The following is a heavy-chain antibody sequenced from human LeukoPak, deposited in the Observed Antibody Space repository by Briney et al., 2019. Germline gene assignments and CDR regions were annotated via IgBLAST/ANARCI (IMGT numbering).Heavy chain of an antibody. V-gene: IGHV3-21*01. CDR3: ATKGGSSGYHA. D-gene: IGHD3-22*01. Sequence: GGSLRLSCAASGFTFSSYSMKWVRQAPGKGLEWVSSISRSSSYIYYADSVKGRFTISRDNAKNSLYPHMNSLRAEDTAVYYCATKGGSSGYHAWRQGTLVTVCS. J-gene: IGHJ5*02. CDR1: GFTFSSYS. CDR2: ISRSSSYI.